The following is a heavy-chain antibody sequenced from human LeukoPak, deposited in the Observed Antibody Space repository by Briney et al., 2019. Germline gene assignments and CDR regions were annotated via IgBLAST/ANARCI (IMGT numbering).Heavy chain of an antibody. V-gene: IGHV3-9*01. CDR3: AKDVGYSYGPFDY. J-gene: IGHJ4*02. D-gene: IGHD5-18*01. CDR1: GFSFSSYG. Sequence: GGSLRLSCAASGFSFSSYGMHWVRQAPGKGLEWVSGISWNSGSIGYADSVKGRFTISRDNAKNSLYLQMNSLRAEDTALYYCAKDVGYSYGPFDYWGQGTLVTVSS. CDR2: ISWNSGSI.